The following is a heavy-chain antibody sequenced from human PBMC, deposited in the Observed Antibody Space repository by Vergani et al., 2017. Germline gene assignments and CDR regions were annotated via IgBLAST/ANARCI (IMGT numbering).Heavy chain of an antibody. CDR3: AKDPTNYYDSSGYYTVDY. Sequence: EVQLLESGGGLVQPGGSLRLSCAASGFTFSSYAMSWVRQAPGKGLEWVSAISGSGGSTYYADSVKGRFTISRDNSKNTLYLQMNSLRAEDTAVYYCAKDPTNYYDSSGYYTVDYWGQGTLVTVSS. CDR1: GFTFSSYA. CDR2: ISGSGGST. J-gene: IGHJ4*02. V-gene: IGHV3-23*01. D-gene: IGHD3-22*01.